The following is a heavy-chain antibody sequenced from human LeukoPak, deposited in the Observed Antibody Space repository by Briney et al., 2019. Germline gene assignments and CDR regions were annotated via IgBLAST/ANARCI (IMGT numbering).Heavy chain of an antibody. Sequence: SVTVSCKASGGTFISYAISWVRQAPGQGLEWMGGIIPIFGTANYAQKFQGRVTITADESTSTAYMELSSLRSEDTAVYYCAREGGVFKWGMDVWGQGTTVTVSS. D-gene: IGHD3-16*01. J-gene: IGHJ6*02. CDR1: GGTFISYA. V-gene: IGHV1-69*13. CDR3: AREGGVFKWGMDV. CDR2: IIPIFGTA.